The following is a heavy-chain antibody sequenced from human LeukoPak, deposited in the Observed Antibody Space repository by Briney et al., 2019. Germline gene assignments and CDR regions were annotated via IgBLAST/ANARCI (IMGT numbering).Heavy chain of an antibody. D-gene: IGHD2-2*01. CDR3: ARTILVVPVASHYNYGVDV. CDR2: INAGNGNT. V-gene: IGHV1-3*01. J-gene: IGHJ6*02. Sequence: ASVKVSCKASGYTFAKYAIHWVRQAPGQRLEWMGWINAGNGNTRYSQKFQGGVTITRDTSARTAYLELSSLRSEDTAVYYCARTILVVPVASHYNYGVDVWGQGTTVTVSS. CDR1: GYTFAKYA.